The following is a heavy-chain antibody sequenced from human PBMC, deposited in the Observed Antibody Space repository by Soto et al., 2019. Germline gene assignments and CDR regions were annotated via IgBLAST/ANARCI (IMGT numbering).Heavy chain of an antibody. V-gene: IGHV3-23*01. CDR1: VVSFTSYA. Sequence: PGGSLRLSRAASVVSFTSYALAWVRQVPGEGLQWVSSISKSGDSAYYADSVKGRFTISRDNSKNTLYLQMNSLRAEDTAVYYCAKDPIDHSLDWGQGTLVTVSS. J-gene: IGHJ4*02. CDR2: ISKSGDSA. D-gene: IGHD3-16*02. CDR3: AKDPIDHSLD.